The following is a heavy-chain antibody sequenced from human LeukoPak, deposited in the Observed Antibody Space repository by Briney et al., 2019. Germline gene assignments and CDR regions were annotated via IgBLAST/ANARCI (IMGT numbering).Heavy chain of an antibody. Sequence: GGSLRLSCAASGFTVSSNYMNWVRQAPGEGLEWVSVIYSGGSTYYADSVKGRFTISRDNSKNTLYLQMNSLRAEDTAVYYRARGRIAVAGPFDYWGQGTLVTVSS. CDR1: GFTVSSNY. CDR3: ARGRIAVAGPFDY. V-gene: IGHV3-53*01. CDR2: IYSGGST. D-gene: IGHD6-19*01. J-gene: IGHJ4*02.